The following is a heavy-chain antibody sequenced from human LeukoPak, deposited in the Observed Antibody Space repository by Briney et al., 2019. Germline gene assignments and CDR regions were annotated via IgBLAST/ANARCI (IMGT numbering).Heavy chain of an antibody. V-gene: IGHV3-21*01. CDR3: ARDRRAYCSGGTCYFIFDY. J-gene: IGHJ4*02. Sequence: GSLRLSCAASGFTFSGYSMNWVRQAPGKGLEWVSSISSGSSYIYYADSVKGRFTISRDNAKNSLYLQMNSLRAEDTAVYYCARDRRAYCSGGTCYFIFDYWGQGTLVTVSS. D-gene: IGHD2-15*01. CDR1: GFTFSGYS. CDR2: ISSGSSYI.